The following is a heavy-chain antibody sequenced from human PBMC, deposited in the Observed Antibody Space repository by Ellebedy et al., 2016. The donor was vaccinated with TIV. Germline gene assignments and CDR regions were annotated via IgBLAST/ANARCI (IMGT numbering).Heavy chain of an antibody. CDR1: GASFSSSTYY. Sequence: SETLSLTCAVSGASFSSSTYYWGWIRQPPGKGLEWIGSVYYGGSTYYNPSLRSRLTISIDTSKNQFSLKVKSVTAAVTAVYYCAAQSRDYVWDGDYWGQGALVTVSS. J-gene: IGHJ4*02. D-gene: IGHD3-16*01. V-gene: IGHV4-39*07. CDR2: VYYGGST. CDR3: AAQSRDYVWDGDY.